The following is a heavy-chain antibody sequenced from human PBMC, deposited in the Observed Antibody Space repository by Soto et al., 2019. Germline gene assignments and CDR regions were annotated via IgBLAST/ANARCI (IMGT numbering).Heavy chain of an antibody. D-gene: IGHD6-19*01. CDR1: GLTFSDCY. Sequence: GGSLRLSCAASGLTFSDCYMNWIRQAPGKGLEWVSYISSSGSSINYAGSVKGRFTISRDNAKNSLYLQMNSLRAEDTAVYYCARVSSYSSGWPVDYWGQGTLVTVSS. CDR2: ISSSGSSI. V-gene: IGHV3-11*04. CDR3: ARVSSYSSGWPVDY. J-gene: IGHJ4*02.